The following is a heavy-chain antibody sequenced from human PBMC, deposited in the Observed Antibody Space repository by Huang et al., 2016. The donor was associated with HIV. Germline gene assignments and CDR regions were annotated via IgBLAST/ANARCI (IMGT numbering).Heavy chain of an antibody. CDR3: AHIGRLGNYYMDV. J-gene: IGHJ6*03. Sequence: QITLKESGPTVIKPTQTLTLTCIFSGFSLNHKGVGVGWIRQPPGKALEWLVLIYWDDDKRLTPTLKNRITITKDTSKNQVGFTMTNLDPMDTGTYYCAHIGRLGNYYMDVWGNGTTVTVSS. CDR2: IYWDDDK. D-gene: IGHD7-27*01. V-gene: IGHV2-5*02. CDR1: GFSLNHKGVG.